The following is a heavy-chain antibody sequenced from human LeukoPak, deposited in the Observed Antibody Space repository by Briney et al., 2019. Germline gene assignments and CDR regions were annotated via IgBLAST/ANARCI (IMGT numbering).Heavy chain of an antibody. J-gene: IGHJ2*01. V-gene: IGHV3-74*01. D-gene: IGHD4-23*01. CDR3: AKDGTHGGLDTWYFDL. CDR2: INSDGSST. Sequence: GGSLRLSCAASGFTFSSYWMHWVRQAPGKGLVWVSRINSDGSSTSYADSVKGRFTISRDNAKNSLYLQMNSLRAEDTALYYCAKDGTHGGLDTWYFDLWGRGTLVTVSS. CDR1: GFTFSSYW.